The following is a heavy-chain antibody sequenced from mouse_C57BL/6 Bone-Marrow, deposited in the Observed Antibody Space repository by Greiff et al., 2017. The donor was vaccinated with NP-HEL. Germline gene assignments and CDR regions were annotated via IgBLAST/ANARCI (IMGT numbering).Heavy chain of an antibody. V-gene: IGHV14-3*01. CDR3: ARGLRLEDYAMDY. D-gene: IGHD2-2*01. CDR1: GFNIKNTY. Sequence: VQLQQSVAELVRPGASVKLSCTASGFNIKNTYMHWVKQRPEQGLEWIGRIDPANGNTNYAPKFQGKATITADTSSNTADLQLSSLTSEDTAIYYCARGLRLEDYAMDYWGQGTSVTVSS. CDR2: IDPANGNT. J-gene: IGHJ4*01.